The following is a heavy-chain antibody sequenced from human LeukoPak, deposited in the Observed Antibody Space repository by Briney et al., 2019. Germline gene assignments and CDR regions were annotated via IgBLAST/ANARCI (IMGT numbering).Heavy chain of an antibody. CDR3: ARDRGYSSSWYGMYYFDY. V-gene: IGHV1-2*04. CDR2: INPNSGGT. Sequence: ASVKVSCKASGCTFTGYYMHWVRQAPGQGLEWMGWINPNSGGTNYAQKFQGWVTMTRDTSISTAYMELSRLRSDDTAVYYCARDRGYSSSWYGMYYFDYWGQGTLVTVSS. D-gene: IGHD6-13*01. CDR1: GCTFTGYY. J-gene: IGHJ4*02.